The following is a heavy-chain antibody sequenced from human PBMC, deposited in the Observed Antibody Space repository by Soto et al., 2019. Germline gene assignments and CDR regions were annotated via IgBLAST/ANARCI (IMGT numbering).Heavy chain of an antibody. Sequence: ASVKVSCKVSGYTLTELSMHWVRQAPGKGLEWMGGFDPEDGETIYAQKFQGRVTMTEDTSTDTAYMELSSLRSEDTAVYYCATLGYCSSTSCYDAVDIWGQGTMVIVSS. J-gene: IGHJ3*02. CDR2: FDPEDGET. CDR3: ATLGYCSSTSCYDAVDI. V-gene: IGHV1-24*01. CDR1: GYTLTELS. D-gene: IGHD2-2*01.